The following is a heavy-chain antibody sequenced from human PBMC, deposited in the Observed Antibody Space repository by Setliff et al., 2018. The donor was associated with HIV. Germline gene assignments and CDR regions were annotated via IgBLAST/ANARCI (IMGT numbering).Heavy chain of an antibody. CDR2: IYTGGST. Sequence: SETLSLTCTVSGGSISSGSYYWSWIRQPAGKGLEWIGRIYTGGSTNYNPSLRSRVTISVDTSKNQFSLKLSSVTAADTAVYYCARGEGWPYYFDYWGQGTLVTVSS. V-gene: IGHV4-61*02. CDR1: GGSISSGSYY. J-gene: IGHJ4*02. D-gene: IGHD1-26*01. CDR3: ARGEGWPYYFDY.